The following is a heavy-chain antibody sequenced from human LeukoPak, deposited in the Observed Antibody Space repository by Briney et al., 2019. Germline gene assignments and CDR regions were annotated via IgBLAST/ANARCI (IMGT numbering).Heavy chain of an antibody. V-gene: IGHV4-38-2*02. D-gene: IGHD2-2*01. J-gene: IGHJ4*02. CDR2: IYHSGST. CDR3: ARVRGYCSSTICYRYYFDY. CDR1: GYSLSSGYY. Sequence: SETLSLTCTVSGYSLSSGYYWGWTRQPPGKGLEWIGTIYHSGSTYYNPSLKSRVTISVDTSKNQFSLKLTSVTAADTAVYCCARVRGYCSSTICYRYYFDYWGQGTLVTVSS.